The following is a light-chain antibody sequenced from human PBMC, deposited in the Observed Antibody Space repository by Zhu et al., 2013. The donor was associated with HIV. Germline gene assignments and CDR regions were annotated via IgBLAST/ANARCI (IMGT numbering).Light chain of an antibody. CDR1: QGIRND. Sequence: DVQLTQSPSSLSASVGDTVTITCRASQGIRNDLGWYQQKPGKAPKRLIYTASTFQSGVPSRFSATGSGTEFTLTITNLQPEDFATYYCQQSHSIPLTFAGGTKVEIK. CDR2: TAS. V-gene: IGKV1-17*02. J-gene: IGKJ4*01. CDR3: QQSHSIPLT.